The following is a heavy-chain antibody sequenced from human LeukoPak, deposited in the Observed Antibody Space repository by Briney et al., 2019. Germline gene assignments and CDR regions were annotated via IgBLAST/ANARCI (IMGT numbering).Heavy chain of an antibody. J-gene: IGHJ4*02. Sequence: GGSLRLSCSVSGFTFGDYYMDWVRQAAGKGLEWVGRSRNKDHRYSTEYAASVKGRFTISRDESKNSLFLQMNSLKIEDTAIYYCVRGHDSFDYWGQGTLVTVSS. D-gene: IGHD3-3*01. V-gene: IGHV3-72*01. CDR3: VRGHDSFDY. CDR2: SRNKDHRYST. CDR1: GFTFGDYY.